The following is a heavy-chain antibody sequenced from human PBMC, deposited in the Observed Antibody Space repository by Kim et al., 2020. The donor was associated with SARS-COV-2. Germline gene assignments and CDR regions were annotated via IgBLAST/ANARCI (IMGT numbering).Heavy chain of an antibody. CDR2: ISYDGSNK. J-gene: IGHJ4*02. V-gene: IGHV3-30*04. CDR3: ARVKRYFDYTLFDY. D-gene: IGHD3-9*01. Sequence: GGSLRLSCAASGFTFSSYAMHWVRQAPGKGLEWVAVISYDGSNKYYADSVKGRFTISRDNSKNTLYLQMNSLRAEDTAVYYCARVKRYFDYTLFDYWGQGTLVTVSS. CDR1: GFTFSSYA.